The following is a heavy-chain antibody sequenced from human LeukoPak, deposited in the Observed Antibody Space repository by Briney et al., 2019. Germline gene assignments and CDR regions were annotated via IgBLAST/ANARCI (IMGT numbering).Heavy chain of an antibody. J-gene: IGHJ5*02. CDR1: GFTFSAYS. CDR3: ARAPPHGLIDA. V-gene: IGHV3-21*01. CDR2: ITSSNAYI. Sequence: PGGSLRLSCAASGFTFSAYSMNWVRQAPGKGLEWVSYITSSNAYIYYGDPVKGRFTISRDNVKNSLYLEINSLRGDDTAVYYCARAPPHGLIDAWGQGTLVTVSS. D-gene: IGHD3-10*01.